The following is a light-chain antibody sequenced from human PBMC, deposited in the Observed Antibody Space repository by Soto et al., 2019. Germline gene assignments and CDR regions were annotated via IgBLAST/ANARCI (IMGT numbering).Light chain of an antibody. CDR1: QTINSW. Sequence: DIQMTQSPSTLSASVGDRVTITCRASQTINSWLAWYQQKPGKAPKVLIFDASSLKTGVPSRFSGSGSGTEFTLTLSNLQPDDFATYYCQQYDSYSSGPFGHGTKVEIK. CDR3: QQYDSYSSGP. J-gene: IGKJ1*01. CDR2: DAS. V-gene: IGKV1-5*01.